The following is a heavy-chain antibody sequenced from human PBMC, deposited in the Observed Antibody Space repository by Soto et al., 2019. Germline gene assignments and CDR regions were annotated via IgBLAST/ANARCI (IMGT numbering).Heavy chain of an antibody. D-gene: IGHD5-18*01. V-gene: IGHV1-69*08. CDR2: IIPIFGTA. J-gene: IGHJ5*02. CDR1: GGTFSSYT. CDR3: ARDLATGMVNGHCFHP. Sequence: ASVKVSCKASGGTFSSYTISWVRQAPGQGLEWMGKIIPIFGTADYAQKFQGRVTITADKSTSTAYMELSSLRSEDTAVYYCARDLATGMVNGHCFHPRGKGTLGT.